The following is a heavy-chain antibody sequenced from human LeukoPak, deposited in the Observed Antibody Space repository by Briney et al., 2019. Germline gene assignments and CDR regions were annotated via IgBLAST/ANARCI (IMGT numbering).Heavy chain of an antibody. J-gene: IGHJ4*02. CDR1: GYTFTGYY. D-gene: IGHD6-13*01. CDR2: INPNSGGT. V-gene: IGHV1-2*02. Sequence: ASVKVSCTASGYTFTGYYMHWVRQAPGQGLEWMGWINPNSGGTNYAQKFQSRVTMTRDTSISTAYMELSRLRSDDTAVYYCARDWTGYSSSWYGGYFDYWGQGTLVTVSS. CDR3: ARDWTGYSSSWYGGYFDY.